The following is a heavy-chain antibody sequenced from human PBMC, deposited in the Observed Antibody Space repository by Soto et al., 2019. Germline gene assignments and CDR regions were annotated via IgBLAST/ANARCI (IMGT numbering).Heavy chain of an antibody. CDR2: ISGSGGST. D-gene: IGHD3-3*01. CDR3: AKGDNYDFWSGYYIGYYFDY. Sequence: EVQLLESGGGLVQPGGSLRLSCAASGFTFSSYAMSWVRQAPGKGLEWVSAISGSGGSTYYADSVKGRFTISRDNSKNPLYLKMNSRRDEDTAVYYCAKGDNYDFWSGYYIGYYFDYWGQGTLVTVSS. J-gene: IGHJ4*02. CDR1: GFTFSSYA. V-gene: IGHV3-23*01.